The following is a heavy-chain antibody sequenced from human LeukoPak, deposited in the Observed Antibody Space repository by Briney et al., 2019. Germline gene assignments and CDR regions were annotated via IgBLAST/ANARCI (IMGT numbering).Heavy chain of an antibody. J-gene: IGHJ1*01. D-gene: IGHD2-21*02. V-gene: IGHV1-69*04. Sequence: SVTVSCTASGGTFSSYAISWVRQAPGQGLEWMGRIIPILGIANYAQKFQGRVTITADKSTSTAYMELSSLRSEDTAVYYCARPPLAYCGGDCYSTEYFQHWGQGTLVTVSS. CDR1: GGTFSSYA. CDR3: ARPPLAYCGGDCYSTEYFQH. CDR2: IIPILGIA.